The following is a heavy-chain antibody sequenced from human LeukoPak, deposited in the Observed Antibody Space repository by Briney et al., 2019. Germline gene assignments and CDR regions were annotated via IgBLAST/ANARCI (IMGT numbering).Heavy chain of an antibody. CDR1: GYTFSDYF. CDR3: ASLQGGNSDWLDP. J-gene: IGHJ5*02. V-gene: IGHV1-2*06. CDR2: INPYNGGT. D-gene: IGHD4-23*01. Sequence: GASVKVSCEASGYTFSDYFIHWVRQAPGQGLEWMGRINPYNGGTTYAQSFQGRVTLTRDTSITTVYLELTGLRSDDTAVYYCASLQGGNSDWLDPWGQGTLVTVSS.